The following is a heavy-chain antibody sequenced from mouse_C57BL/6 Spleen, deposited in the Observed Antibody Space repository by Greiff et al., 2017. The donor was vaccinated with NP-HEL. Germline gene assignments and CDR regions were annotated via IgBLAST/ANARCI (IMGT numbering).Heavy chain of an antibody. CDR1: GYTFTSYW. Sequence: QVQLQQPGAELVRPGSSVKLSCKASGYTFTSYWMHWVKQRPIQGLEWIGNIDPSDSETHYNQKFKDKATLTVDKSSSTAYMQLSSLTSEDSAVYYCARYGGSSPYFDYWGQGTTLTVSS. V-gene: IGHV1-52*01. D-gene: IGHD1-1*01. J-gene: IGHJ2*01. CDR2: IDPSDSET. CDR3: ARYGGSSPYFDY.